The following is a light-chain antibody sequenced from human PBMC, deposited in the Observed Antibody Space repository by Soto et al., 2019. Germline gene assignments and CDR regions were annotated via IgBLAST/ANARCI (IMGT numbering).Light chain of an antibody. CDR3: QQYGSSLYT. CDR1: QSVSSSY. J-gene: IGKJ2*01. Sequence: EIVLAQSPGTLSLSPGERATLSCRASQSVSSSYLAWYQQKPGQAPRLLIYGASYRATGIPDRFSGSGSGTDFTLTISRLEPEDFAVYYWQQYGSSLYTFGQGTKLEIK. V-gene: IGKV3-20*01. CDR2: GAS.